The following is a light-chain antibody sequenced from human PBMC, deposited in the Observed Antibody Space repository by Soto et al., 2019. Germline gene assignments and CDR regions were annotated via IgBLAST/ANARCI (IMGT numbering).Light chain of an antibody. V-gene: IGKV1-5*01. Sequence: DIQMTQSPSTLSASVGDRVTITCRASQSISSWLAWYQQKAGKAPKLLIYDASSLESGVPSRFSGSGSGTEFTLTISSLQADDFATYYCQPSYSYPTFGQGTKVEIK. CDR2: DAS. CDR1: QSISSW. CDR3: QPSYSYPT. J-gene: IGKJ1*01.